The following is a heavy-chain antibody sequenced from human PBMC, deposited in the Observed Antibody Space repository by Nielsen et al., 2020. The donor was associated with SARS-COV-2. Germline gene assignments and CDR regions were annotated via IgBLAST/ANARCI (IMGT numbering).Heavy chain of an antibody. CDR2: INSDGSST. V-gene: IGHV3-74*01. Sequence: VGSLRLSCAASGFTFSSYWMHWVRQAPGKGLVWVSRINSDGSSTSYADSVKGRFTISRDNAKNTLYLQMNSLRAEDTAVYYCARAFEELGYCSSTSCPFDYWGQGTLVTVSS. CDR1: GFTFSSYW. J-gene: IGHJ4*02. CDR3: ARAFEELGYCSSTSCPFDY. D-gene: IGHD2-2*01.